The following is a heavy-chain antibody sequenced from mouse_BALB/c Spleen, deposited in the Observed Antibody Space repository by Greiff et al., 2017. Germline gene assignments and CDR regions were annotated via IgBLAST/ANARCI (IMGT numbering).Heavy chain of an antibody. D-gene: IGHD1-3*01. CDR2: INPSNGRT. V-gene: IGHV1S81*02. Sequence: QVQLQQPGAELVKPGASVKLSCKASGYTFTSYWMHWVKQRPGQGLEWIGEINPSNGRTNYNEKFKSKATLTVDKSSSTAYMQLSSLTSEDSAVYYCALNFYFDYWDQGTTLTVSS. CDR3: ALNFYFDY. J-gene: IGHJ2*01. CDR1: GYTFTSYW.